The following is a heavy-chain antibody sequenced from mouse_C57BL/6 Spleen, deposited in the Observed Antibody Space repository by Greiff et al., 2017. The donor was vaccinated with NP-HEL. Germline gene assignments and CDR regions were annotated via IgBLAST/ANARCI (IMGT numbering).Heavy chain of an antibody. J-gene: IGHJ4*01. D-gene: IGHD2-4*01. CDR3: ARQTMIATRGYCSAMDY. CDR1: GYTFTSYG. V-gene: IGHV1-81*01. CDR2: IYPRSGNT. Sequence: VKLQESGAELARPGASVKLSCKASGYTFTSYGISWVKQRTGPGLEWIGEIYPRSGNTYYNEKFKGKATLTADKSSSTAYMALRSLTSADSAVYFGARQTMIATRGYCSAMDYWGQGDSVTVSS.